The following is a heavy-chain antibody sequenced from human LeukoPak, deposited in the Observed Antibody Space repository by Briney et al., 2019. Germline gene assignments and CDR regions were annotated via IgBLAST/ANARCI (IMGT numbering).Heavy chain of an antibody. V-gene: IGHV4-34*01. Sequence: SETLSLTCAVYGGSFSGYYWSWIRQPPGKGLEWIGEINHSGSTNYNPSLKSRVTISVDTSKNQFSLKLSSVTAADTAVYYCARHFREEWFGELSRFDYWGQGTLVTVSS. D-gene: IGHD3-10*01. CDR2: INHSGST. J-gene: IGHJ4*02. CDR1: GGSFSGYY. CDR3: ARHFREEWFGELSRFDY.